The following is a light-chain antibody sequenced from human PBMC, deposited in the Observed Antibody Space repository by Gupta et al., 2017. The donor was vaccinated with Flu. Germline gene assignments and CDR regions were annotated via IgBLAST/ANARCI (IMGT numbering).Light chain of an antibody. V-gene: IGKV2-30*01. CDR2: QVS. J-gene: IGKJ1*01. CDR1: QGLVYNDGNTY. Sequence: ISCRSSQGLVYNDGNTYLHWFQQRPGKSPRRLIYQVSYLDSGVPDRFSGSGSGTDFTLKISRVEAEDVGIYFCMQGAHWPWAFGQGTTVEIK. CDR3: MQGAHWPWA.